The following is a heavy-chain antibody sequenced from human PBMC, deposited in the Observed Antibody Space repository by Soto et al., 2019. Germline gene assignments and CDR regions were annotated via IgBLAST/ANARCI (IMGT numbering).Heavy chain of an antibody. CDR3: AAYTYYYDSSGFMVPYYFDY. D-gene: IGHD3-22*01. Sequence: SVKVSCKASGFTFTSSAVQWVRQARGQRLEWIGWIVVGSGNTNYAQKFQERVTITRDMSTSTAYMELSSLRSEDTAVYYCAAYTYYYDSSGFMVPYYFDYWGQGTLGTVSS. CDR1: GFTFTSSA. V-gene: IGHV1-58*01. CDR2: IVVGSGNT. J-gene: IGHJ4*02.